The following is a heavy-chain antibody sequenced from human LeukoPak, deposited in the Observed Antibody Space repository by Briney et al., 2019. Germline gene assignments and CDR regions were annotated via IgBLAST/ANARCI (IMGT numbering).Heavy chain of an antibody. D-gene: IGHD6-19*01. CDR3: ARASSGWYNGLSY. J-gene: IGHJ4*02. CDR1: GGSFSGYY. V-gene: IGHV4-34*01. Sequence: NPSETLSLTCAVYGGSFSGYYWSWIRQPPGKGLEWIGEINHSGSPTYNPSLKSRVTISVDTSKNQFSLKLSSVTAADTAVYYCARASSGWYNGLSYWGQGTLVTVSS. CDR2: INHSGSP.